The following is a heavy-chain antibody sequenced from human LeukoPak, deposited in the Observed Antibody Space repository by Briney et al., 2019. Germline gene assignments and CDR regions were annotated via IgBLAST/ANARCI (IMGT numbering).Heavy chain of an antibody. J-gene: IGHJ6*02. CDR2: VYYSGST. V-gene: IGHV4-59*12. CDR1: GGSIGSYS. Sequence: GTLSLTCTVSGGSIGSYSWNWIRQPPGKGLEWIGYVYYSGSTNYNPSLKSRVTISVDTSKNHFSLKLSSVTAADTAVYYCARIMDVWGQGTTVTVSS. CDR3: ARIMDV.